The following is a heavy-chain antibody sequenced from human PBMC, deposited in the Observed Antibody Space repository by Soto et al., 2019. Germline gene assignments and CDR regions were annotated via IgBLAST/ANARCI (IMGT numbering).Heavy chain of an antibody. D-gene: IGHD4-4*01. Sequence: SETLSLTCTVSGDSINSYYWSWIRQPPGKGLEWIGYIYYSGSTSYNPSLKSRVTISVDTSKNQFSLQLSSVTAADAAVYYCARHRGNSPFDYWGQGTLVTVSS. J-gene: IGHJ4*02. CDR3: ARHRGNSPFDY. V-gene: IGHV4-59*08. CDR2: IYYSGST. CDR1: GDSINSYY.